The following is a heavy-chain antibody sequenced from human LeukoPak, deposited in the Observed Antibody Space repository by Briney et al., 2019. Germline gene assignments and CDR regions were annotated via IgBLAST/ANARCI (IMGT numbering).Heavy chain of an antibody. V-gene: IGHV3-23*01. CDR1: GFTFSSYA. CDR3: AKDRTTVTRGWFDP. Sequence: PGGSLRPSCAASGFTFSSYAMSWVRQAPGKGLEWVSAISGSGGSTYYADSVKGRFTISRDNSKNTLYLQMDSLRAEDTAVYYCAKDRTTVTRGWFDPWGQGTLVTVSS. CDR2: ISGSGGST. J-gene: IGHJ5*02. D-gene: IGHD4-17*01.